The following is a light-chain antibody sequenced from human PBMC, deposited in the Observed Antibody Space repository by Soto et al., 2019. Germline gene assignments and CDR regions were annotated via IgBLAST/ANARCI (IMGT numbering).Light chain of an antibody. CDR2: KAS. CDR3: QQYNSYSEA. Sequence: IQITQSPSTLSGYVADRVTITCRASQSISTWLAWYQQKPGIAPKLLIYKASTLKSGVPSRFSGSGSGTEFTLTISSLQPDDFATYYCQQYNSYSEAFGQGTKVDIK. CDR1: QSISTW. V-gene: IGKV1-5*03. J-gene: IGKJ1*01.